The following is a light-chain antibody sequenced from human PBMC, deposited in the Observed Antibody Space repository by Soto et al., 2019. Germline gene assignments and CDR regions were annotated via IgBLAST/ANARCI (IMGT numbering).Light chain of an antibody. CDR1: TGAVTSDHY. CDR3: LLSYSGARV. CDR2: DTS. V-gene: IGLV7-46*01. J-gene: IGLJ2*01. Sequence: AVVTQEPSLTVSPGGTVTLTCGSSTGAVTSDHYPYWFQQKPGRAPRTLIYDTSNKSSWTPARFSGSLLGGKSALTLSGAQPEDEADYYCLLSYSGARVFGGGTKLTVL.